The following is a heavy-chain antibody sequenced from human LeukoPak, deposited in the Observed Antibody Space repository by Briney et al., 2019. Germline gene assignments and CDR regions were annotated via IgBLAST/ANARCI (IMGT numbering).Heavy chain of an antibody. J-gene: IGHJ4*02. V-gene: IGHV3-11*06. CDR1: GFTFSDYY. CDR2: ISTSSTYT. D-gene: IGHD3-16*01. Sequence: GGSLRLSCAASGFTFSDYYMSWIRQAPGKGLEWVSYISTSSTYTNYADSVKGRFTISRDNAKNSLYLQMNSLRAEDTAVCYCARGLTITSPLDYWGQGTLVTVSS. CDR3: ARGLTITSPLDY.